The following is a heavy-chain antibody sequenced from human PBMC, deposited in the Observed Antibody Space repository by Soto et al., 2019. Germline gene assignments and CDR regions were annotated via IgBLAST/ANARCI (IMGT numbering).Heavy chain of an antibody. CDR3: AKDLDLEWLSEYYFDY. V-gene: IGHV3-23*01. CDR1: GFTFSSYA. Sequence: GGSLRLSCAASGFTFSSYAMSWVRQAPGKGLEWVSAISGSGGSTYYADSVKGRFTISRDNSKNTLYLQMNSLRAEDTAVYYCAKDLDLEWLSEYYFDYWGQGTLVTVSS. J-gene: IGHJ4*02. D-gene: IGHD3-3*01. CDR2: ISGSGGST.